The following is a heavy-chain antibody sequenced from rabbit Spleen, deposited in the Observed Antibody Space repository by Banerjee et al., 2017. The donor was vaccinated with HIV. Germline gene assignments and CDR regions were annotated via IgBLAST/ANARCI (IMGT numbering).Heavy chain of an antibody. CDR3: ARDVGNNDGRHYFTF. CDR2: IYGGSSGTT. Sequence: QEQLEESGGDLVQPEGSLTLTCKASGFDFSSNTMFWVRQAPGKGLEWIACIYGGSSGTTYYASWAKGRFTISKPSSTTVTLQLNSLRVADTATYFCARDVGNNDGRHYFTFWGPGTLVTVS. J-gene: IGHJ6*01. D-gene: IGHD2-1*01. CDR1: GFDFSSNT. V-gene: IGHV1S45*01.